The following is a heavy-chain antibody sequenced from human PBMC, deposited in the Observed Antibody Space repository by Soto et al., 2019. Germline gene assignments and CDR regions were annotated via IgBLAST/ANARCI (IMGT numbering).Heavy chain of an antibody. D-gene: IGHD3-10*01. V-gene: IGHV4-31*03. CDR3: ARGRTYYDP. J-gene: IGHJ5*02. CDR2: IFYSGIN. CDR1: RGSISSGGYY. Sequence: SETLSLTCTVSRGSISSGGYYWSWLRHHPGKGLEWIGSIFYSGINHYNPSLKRRCSMSVDTSKRQLSLRLGFATVADTAVYYCARGRTYYDPWGQGTLVTVS.